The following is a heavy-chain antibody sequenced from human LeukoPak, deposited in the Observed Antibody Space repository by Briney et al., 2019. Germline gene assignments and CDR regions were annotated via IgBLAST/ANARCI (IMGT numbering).Heavy chain of an antibody. J-gene: IGHJ4*02. CDR1: GFTFSSYA. CDR3: ARDRVAVVGSYEYYFDY. CDR2: ISYDGSNK. D-gene: IGHD5-18*01. Sequence: GGSLRLSCAASGFTFSSYAMHWVRQAPGKGLEWVAVISYDGSNKYYADSMKGRFTISRDNSKNMLYLQMNSLRAEDTAVYYCARDRVAVVGSYEYYFDYWGQGTLVTVSS. V-gene: IGHV3-30-3*01.